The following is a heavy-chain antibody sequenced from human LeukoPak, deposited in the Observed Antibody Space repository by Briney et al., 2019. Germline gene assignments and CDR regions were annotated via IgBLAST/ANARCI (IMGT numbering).Heavy chain of an antibody. CDR1: GGTFSSYA. J-gene: IGHJ4*02. V-gene: IGHV1-18*01. CDR2: ISAYNGNT. Sequence: ASVKVSCKASGGTFSSYAISWVRQAPGQGLEWMGWISAYNGNTDYAQKLQGRVTMTIDTSTSTAYMELRSLRSDDTAVYYCARVGEYCTGGSCLDYWGQGTLVTVSS. CDR3: ARVGEYCTGGSCLDY. D-gene: IGHD2-15*01.